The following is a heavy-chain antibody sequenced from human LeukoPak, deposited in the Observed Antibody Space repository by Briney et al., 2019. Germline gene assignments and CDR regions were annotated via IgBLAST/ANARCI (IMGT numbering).Heavy chain of an antibody. CDR1: GFTFSSYA. D-gene: IGHD2-2*01. CDR2: ISGGGGST. J-gene: IGHJ4*02. V-gene: IGHV3-23*01. Sequence: GGSLRLSCAASGFTFSSYAMSWVRQAPGKGLEWVSAISGGGGSTYYADSVKGRFTISRDNSKNTLYLQMNSLRAEDTAVYYCAKASKVVPAASYFDYWGQGTLVTVSS. CDR3: AKASKVVPAASYFDY.